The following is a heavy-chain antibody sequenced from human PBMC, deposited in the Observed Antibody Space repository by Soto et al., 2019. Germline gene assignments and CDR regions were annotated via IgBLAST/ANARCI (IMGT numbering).Heavy chain of an antibody. V-gene: IGHV3-7*01. CDR2: IKRDGSEK. J-gene: IGHJ4*02. CDR1: GFTFSSYW. CDR3: ATPGSTVPTKVFDY. D-gene: IGHD2-15*01. Sequence: GGSLRLSCAASGFTFSSYWMSWVRQAPGKGLEWVANIKRDGSEKYYVDSVKGRFTISRDNAKNSLYLQMNSLRAEDTAVYYCATPGSTVPTKVFDYWGQGTLVTVFS.